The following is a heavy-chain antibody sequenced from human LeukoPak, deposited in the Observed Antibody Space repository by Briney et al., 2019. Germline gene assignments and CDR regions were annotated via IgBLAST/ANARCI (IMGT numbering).Heavy chain of an antibody. Sequence: PGGSLRLSCAASGFTFSRYWMSWVRQAPGKGLEWVANIKEDGSKIYYVDSVKGRFTISRDNAKNSLYLQMNSLRAEDTAVYYCARDSGYDSYFDYWGQGTLVTVSS. CDR1: GFTFSRYW. D-gene: IGHD5-12*01. CDR3: ARDSGYDSYFDY. J-gene: IGHJ4*02. V-gene: IGHV3-7*01. CDR2: IKEDGSKI.